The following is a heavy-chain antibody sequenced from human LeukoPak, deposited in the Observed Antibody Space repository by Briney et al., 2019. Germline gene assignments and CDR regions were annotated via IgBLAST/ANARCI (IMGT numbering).Heavy chain of an antibody. Sequence: ASVKVSCKASGGTFSSYAISWVRQAPGQGLEWMGGIIPIFGTANYAQKFQGRVTITADKSTSTAYMELSSLRSEDTAVYYCAREGFETQNFWSGYAPQYYYYYYYMDVWGKGTTVTVSS. D-gene: IGHD3-3*01. CDR3: AREGFETQNFWSGYAPQYYYYYYYMDV. CDR1: GGTFSSYA. V-gene: IGHV1-69*06. CDR2: IIPIFGTA. J-gene: IGHJ6*03.